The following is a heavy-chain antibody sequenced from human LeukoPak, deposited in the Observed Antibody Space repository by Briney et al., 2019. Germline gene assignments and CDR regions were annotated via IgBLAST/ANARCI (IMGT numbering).Heavy chain of an antibody. D-gene: IGHD6-19*01. Sequence: GGSLRLSCAASGFTFSDHWMSWVRQAPGKGLEWVASIKQDGSEKYYVDSVKGRFTISRDSAKNSLYLQMNSLRADDTAVYYCARNRYSSGWYTKTFDYWGRGTLVTVSS. CDR3: ARNRYSSGWYTKTFDY. V-gene: IGHV3-7*01. CDR1: GFTFSDHW. J-gene: IGHJ4*02. CDR2: IKQDGSEK.